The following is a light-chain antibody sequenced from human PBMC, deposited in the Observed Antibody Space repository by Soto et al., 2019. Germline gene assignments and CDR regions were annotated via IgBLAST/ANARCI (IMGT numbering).Light chain of an antibody. CDR2: DAS. Sequence: EIVMTQSPGTLSLSPGERATLSCRASQSVSSYLAWYQQKPGQAPRLLIYDASNRATGIPARFSGSGSGTDFTLTISSLEPEDFALYYCQQYGSSAPITFGQGTRLEI. CDR1: QSVSSY. J-gene: IGKJ5*01. CDR3: QQYGSSAPIT. V-gene: IGKV3-11*01.